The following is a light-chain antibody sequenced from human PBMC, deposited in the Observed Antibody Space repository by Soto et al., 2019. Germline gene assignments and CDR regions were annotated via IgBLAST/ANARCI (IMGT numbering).Light chain of an antibody. CDR3: HQYGTSPPYT. Sequence: EIVLTQSPATLSLSPGERATLSCRASQSVTSNYLAWYQQKPGQAPRLLLYGASSRSTGVPDRISGSGSGTDFTLTISRLEPEDFAVYYCHQYGTSPPYTFGQGTKLEIK. CDR2: GAS. CDR1: QSVTSNY. J-gene: IGKJ2*01. V-gene: IGKV3-20*01.